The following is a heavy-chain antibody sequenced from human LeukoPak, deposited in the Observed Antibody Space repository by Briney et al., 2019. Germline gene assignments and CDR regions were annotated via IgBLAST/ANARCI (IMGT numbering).Heavy chain of an antibody. Sequence: SETLSLTCTVSGGSISSYFWSWIRQPAGKGLEWIGRIYTRGSTNYNPSLKSRITMSVDTSKNQFSLKLSSVTAADTAVYYCARERISGWAYDYGDLYYFDYWGQGTLVTVSS. V-gene: IGHV4-4*07. J-gene: IGHJ4*02. D-gene: IGHD4-17*01. CDR3: ARERISGWAYDYGDLYYFDY. CDR2: IYTRGST. CDR1: GGSISSYF.